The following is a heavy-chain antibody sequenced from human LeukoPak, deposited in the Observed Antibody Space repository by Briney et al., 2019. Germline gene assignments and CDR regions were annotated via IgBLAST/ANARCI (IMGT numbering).Heavy chain of an antibody. CDR1: GFTFSGYG. J-gene: IGHJ4*02. V-gene: IGHV3-30*02. CDR2: IRNDGSKK. D-gene: IGHD2-2*01. Sequence: PGGSLRLSCAASGFTFSGYGMHWVRQAPGKGLEWVAFIRNDGSKKYSADSVKGRFTISRDNSKNTLYLQMNSLRAEDTAVYYCAKDQSSFCSRSSCYALHFWGQGTLVTVSS. CDR3: AKDQSSFCSRSSCYALHF.